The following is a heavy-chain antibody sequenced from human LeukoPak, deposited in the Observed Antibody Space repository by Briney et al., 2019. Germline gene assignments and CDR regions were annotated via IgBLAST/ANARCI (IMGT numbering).Heavy chain of an antibody. Sequence: SETLSLTCTVSGGSISSYYWSWIRQPAGKGLEWIGRIYSSGATHYNPSLKSRLTMSLDTSKNQLPLMLSSVTVADTAVYYCARDREGCSSPSCFMRWFDPWGQGSLVTVSS. CDR3: ARDREGCSSPSCFMRWFDP. CDR2: IYSSGAT. J-gene: IGHJ5*02. V-gene: IGHV4-4*07. D-gene: IGHD2-2*01. CDR1: GGSISSYY.